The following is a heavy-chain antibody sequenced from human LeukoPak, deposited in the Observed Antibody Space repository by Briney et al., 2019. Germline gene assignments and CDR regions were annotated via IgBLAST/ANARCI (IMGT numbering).Heavy chain of an antibody. CDR3: ARAGDGYNSYYYMDV. CDR1: GGSITSHY. Sequence: PSEALSLTCTVSGGSITSHYWSWIRQTPGKGLEWIGHISYTGNTNYNPSLKSRVTISVDGPKNQVSLKLTSVTAADTAVYYCARAGDGYNSYYYMDVWGKGTTVTVSS. D-gene: IGHD5-24*01. J-gene: IGHJ6*03. V-gene: IGHV4-59*11. CDR2: ISYTGNT.